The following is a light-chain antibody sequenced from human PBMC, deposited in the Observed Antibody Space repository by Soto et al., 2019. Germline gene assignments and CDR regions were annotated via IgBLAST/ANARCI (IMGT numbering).Light chain of an antibody. V-gene: IGKV1-27*01. CDR2: AAS. CDR3: QQYNSDPLT. Sequence: DIQMTQSPTSLSASVGDIVTITGRAIQVISNSLAWYQQKPGKVPTLLIYAASTLQSGVPSRFSGSGSGTDFTLTISSLQPDDVATYCCQQYNSDPLTFGGGTKVEIK. CDR1: QVISNS. J-gene: IGKJ4*01.